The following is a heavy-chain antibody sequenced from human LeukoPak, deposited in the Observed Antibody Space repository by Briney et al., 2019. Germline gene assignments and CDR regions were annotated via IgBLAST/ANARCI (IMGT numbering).Heavy chain of an antibody. CDR2: LRWRRCKK. V-gene: IGHV3-9*01. J-gene: IGHJ3*02. CDR3: AKDKGFDWLGAPDGFDI. D-gene: IGHD3-9*01. CDR1: GFTFDDYV. Sequence: GGSLRLSCAASGFTFDDYVMRWVRHAPAKGLEWVSGLRWRRCKKDYPDCVKGRFTLSRDNAQNSLYLQMNSLRAEDTAVYYCAKDKGFDWLGAPDGFDIWGQGSMVTVSS.